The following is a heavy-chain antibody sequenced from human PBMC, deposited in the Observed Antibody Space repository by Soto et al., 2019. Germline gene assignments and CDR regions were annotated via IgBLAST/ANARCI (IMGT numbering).Heavy chain of an antibody. D-gene: IGHD1-7*01. J-gene: IGHJ2*01. Sequence: QVQMVQSGAEVKKPGASVKVSCKASGYTFTDYYIHWVRQAPGQGPEWMGWINPKRGDANYAQKFQGGVTMTRDTSISTAYMELSRLTSDDTAIYYCARDMGRPGTYWYFDLWGRGTLVTVSS. CDR1: GYTFTDYY. CDR2: INPKRGDA. V-gene: IGHV1-2*02. CDR3: ARDMGRPGTYWYFDL.